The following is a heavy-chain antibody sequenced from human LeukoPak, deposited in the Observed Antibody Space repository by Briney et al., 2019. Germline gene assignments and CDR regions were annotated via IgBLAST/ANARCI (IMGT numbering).Heavy chain of an antibody. CDR1: GITFDDFA. CDR3: AKGRYYYDSSGASYDY. J-gene: IGHJ4*02. CDR2: ISGDGAST. V-gene: IGHV3-43*02. D-gene: IGHD3-22*01. Sequence: PGGSLRLSCAASGITFDDFAMHGGPQAPGKGLEWVSLISGDGASTYYADSVKGRFTISRDNSKNSLYLQMNSLRTEDTARYYCAKGRYYYDSSGASYDYWGQGTLVTVSS.